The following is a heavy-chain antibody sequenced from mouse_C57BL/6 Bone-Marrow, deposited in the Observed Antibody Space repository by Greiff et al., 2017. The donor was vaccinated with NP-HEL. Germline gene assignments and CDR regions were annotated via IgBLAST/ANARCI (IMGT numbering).Heavy chain of an antibody. V-gene: IGHV1-15*01. J-gene: IGHJ3*01. CDR1: GYTFTDYE. Sequence: PVQQSGAEVVRPGASVTLSCKASGYTFTDYEMHWVKQTPVHGLEWIGAIDPETGGTAYNQKFKGKAILTADKSSSTAYMELRSLTSEDSAVYYCTREKGIYYYGLFAYWGQGTLVTVSA. CDR2: IDPETGGT. D-gene: IGHD1-1*01. CDR3: TREKGIYYYGLFAY.